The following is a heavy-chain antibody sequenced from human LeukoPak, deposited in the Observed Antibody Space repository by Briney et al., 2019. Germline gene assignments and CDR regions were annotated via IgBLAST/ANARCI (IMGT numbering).Heavy chain of an antibody. CDR3: ARDRAALRYFERGGPDY. V-gene: IGHV1-46*01. D-gene: IGHD3-9*01. Sequence: ASVKVSCKASGYTFTSYYMHWVRQAPGQGLEWMGIINPSGGSTSYAQRFQGRVTMTRDTSTSTVYMELSSLRSEDTAVYYCARDRAALRYFERGGPDYWGQGTLSPSPQ. J-gene: IGHJ4*02. CDR1: GYTFTSYY. CDR2: INPSGGST.